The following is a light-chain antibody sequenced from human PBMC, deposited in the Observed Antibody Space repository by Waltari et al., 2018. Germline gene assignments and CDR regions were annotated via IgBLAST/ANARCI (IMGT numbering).Light chain of an antibody. CDR2: GES. J-gene: IGKJ3*01. V-gene: IGKV3-15*01. CDR3: QQYNNWPLT. Sequence: EIVMTQSPATLSVSPGERATLSCRASQSVSSNLAWYQQKPGQAPRLLIYGESTRATGIRARFSGSGSGTEFTLTISSLQSEDFAVYYCQQYNNWPLTFGPGTKVDIK. CDR1: QSVSSN.